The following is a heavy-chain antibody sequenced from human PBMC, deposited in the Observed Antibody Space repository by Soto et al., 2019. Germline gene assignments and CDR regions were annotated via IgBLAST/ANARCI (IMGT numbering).Heavy chain of an antibody. CDR2: IYPGDSDT. J-gene: IGHJ6*03. V-gene: IGHV5-51*01. Sequence: GESLKISCKGSGYNFTSYWNGWVRQMPGKGLEWMGIIYPGDSDTRYSPSFQGQVTISADKSISTAYLQWSSLKASDTAMYYCAKRGSSWYLGYYYYMDVWGKGTTVTVSS. CDR3: AKRGSSWYLGYYYYMDV. D-gene: IGHD6-13*01. CDR1: GYNFTSYW.